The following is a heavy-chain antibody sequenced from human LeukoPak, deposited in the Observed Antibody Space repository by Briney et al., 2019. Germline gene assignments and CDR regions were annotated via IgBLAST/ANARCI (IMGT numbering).Heavy chain of an antibody. D-gene: IGHD3-9*01. CDR3: ARHVWLQPFDY. V-gene: IGHV4-59*08. CDR2: IYYSGST. J-gene: IGHJ4*02. CDR1: GGSISSYF. Sequence: SETLSLTCTVSGGSISSYFWSWIRQPPGKGLEWIGYIYYSGSTNYNPSLKSRVTISVDTSMHQFSLKLTSVTAADTAVYYCARHVWLQPFDYWGQGTLVTVSS.